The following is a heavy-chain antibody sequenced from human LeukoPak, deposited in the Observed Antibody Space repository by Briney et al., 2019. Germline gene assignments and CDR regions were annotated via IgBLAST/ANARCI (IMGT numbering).Heavy chain of an antibody. J-gene: IGHJ4*02. CDR1: GFSFISYS. CDR3: ARDGDALKPLDS. Sequence: GGSLRLSCAASGFSFISYSLNWLGQAPGKGLVCVASTSSSSTEIYYAASVKGRFTISRDNARSPLYLQMDSLRADDTAVHYCARDGDALKPLDSWGQGTLVTVSS. D-gene: IGHD5-24*01. CDR2: TSSSSTEI. V-gene: IGHV3-21*01.